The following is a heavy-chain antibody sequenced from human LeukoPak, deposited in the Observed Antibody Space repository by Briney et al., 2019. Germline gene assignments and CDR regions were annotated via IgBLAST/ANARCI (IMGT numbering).Heavy chain of an antibody. CDR2: ISYSGST. Sequence: SETLSLTCTVSGGSISSYYWSWIRQPPGKGLEWIGYISYSGSTKYNPSLKSRASISVDTSRNQFSLKLSSVTAADTAVYYCARETWIGYYFDYWGQGTLVTVSS. J-gene: IGHJ4*02. CDR1: GGSISSYY. D-gene: IGHD5-12*01. CDR3: ARETWIGYYFDY. V-gene: IGHV4-59*01.